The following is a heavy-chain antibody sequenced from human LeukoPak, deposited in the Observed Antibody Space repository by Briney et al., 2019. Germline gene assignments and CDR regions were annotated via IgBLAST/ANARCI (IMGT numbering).Heavy chain of an antibody. J-gene: IGHJ3*02. Sequence: GGSLRLSCAASGFTFSSYTMNWVRQAPGKGLEWVSSITRSSNYRYYSDSMKGRFTISRDNAKKSLYLQMNSLRAEDTAVYYCARALSSRDAFDIWGQGTMVTVSS. CDR1: GFTFSSYT. CDR2: ITRSSNYR. V-gene: IGHV3-21*01. D-gene: IGHD6-13*01. CDR3: ARALSSRDAFDI.